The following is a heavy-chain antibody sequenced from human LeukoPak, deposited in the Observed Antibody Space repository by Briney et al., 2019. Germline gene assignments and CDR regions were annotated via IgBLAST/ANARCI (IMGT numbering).Heavy chain of an antibody. J-gene: IGHJ4*02. CDR2: INPDGSTT. CDR3: VRGVADSYGQFDN. V-gene: IGHV3-74*01. CDR1: GFSISTYW. Sequence: GGSLRLSCAASGFSISTYWIHWVRQAPGKGLVWVSRINPDGSTTYYADSVKGRITISRDNAKNTLYLQMNSLRAEDTAVYYCVRGVADSYGQFDNWGQGTLVTVSS. D-gene: IGHD3-10*01.